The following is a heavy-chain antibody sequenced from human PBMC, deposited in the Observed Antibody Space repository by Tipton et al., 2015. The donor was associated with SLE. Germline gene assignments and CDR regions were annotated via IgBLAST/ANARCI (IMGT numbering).Heavy chain of an antibody. CDR3: ARQDLGRAATLTFDI. V-gene: IGHV4-59*08. CDR1: GGSINNYY. D-gene: IGHD6-25*01. CDR2: VFDTGYT. Sequence: TLSLTCSVSGGSINNYYWNWIRQTQGKGLEWIGSVFDTGYTAYNPSLEGRVSLSVDTSNNEFSLKLSSVTAADTAVYFCARQDLGRAATLTFDIWGLGTLVTVSS. J-gene: IGHJ4*02.